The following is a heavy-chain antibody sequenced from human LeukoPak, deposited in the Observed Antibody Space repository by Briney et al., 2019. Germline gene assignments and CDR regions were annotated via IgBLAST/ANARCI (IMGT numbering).Heavy chain of an antibody. CDR3: ARGIYGSGSYHNVFDWFDP. D-gene: IGHD3-10*01. J-gene: IGHJ5*02. CDR2: IYPGDSDT. V-gene: IGHV5-51*01. CDR1: GYSFTSYW. Sequence: GESLKISCKGSGYSFTSYWIGWVRQMPGKGLEWMGIIYPGDSDTRYSPSFQGQVTISADKSISTAYLQWSSLKASDTAMYYCARGIYGSGSYHNVFDWFDPWGQGTLVTVSS.